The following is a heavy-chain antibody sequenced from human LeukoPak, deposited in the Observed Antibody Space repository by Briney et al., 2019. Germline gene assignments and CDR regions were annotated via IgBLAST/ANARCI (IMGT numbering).Heavy chain of an antibody. D-gene: IGHD6-19*01. CDR1: GGSINDYY. CDR3: ARDTRPLTAVDYYYYYMDV. J-gene: IGHJ6*03. CDR2: IFPSGST. V-gene: IGHV4-4*07. Sequence: SETLSLTCTVSGGSINDYYWTWIRQPAGKRLEWIGRIFPSGSTNYNPSLKSRVTMSVDMSKNQFSLEVRSVTAADTAVYYCARDTRPLTAVDYYYYYMDVWGKGTTVTISS.